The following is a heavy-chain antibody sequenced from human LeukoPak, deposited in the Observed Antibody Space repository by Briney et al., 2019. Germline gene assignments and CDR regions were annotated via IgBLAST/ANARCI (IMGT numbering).Heavy chain of an antibody. J-gene: IGHJ4*02. V-gene: IGHV4-30-4*01. CDR1: GGSISSGDYY. D-gene: IGHD6-19*01. Sequence: SETLSLTCTVSGGSISSGDYYWSWIRQPPGKGLEWIGEINHSGSTNYNPSLKSRVTISVDTSKNQFSLKVTSVTAADTAVYYCARVYLGGWYFDYWGQGTLVTVSS. CDR3: ARVYLGGWYFDY. CDR2: INHSGST.